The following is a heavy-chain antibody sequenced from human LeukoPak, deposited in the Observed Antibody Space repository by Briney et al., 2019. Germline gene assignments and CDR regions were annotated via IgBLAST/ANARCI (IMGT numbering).Heavy chain of an antibody. J-gene: IGHJ6*03. CDR1: GGTFSSYA. V-gene: IGHV1-69*05. CDR2: IIPIFGTA. CDR3: ARDAVGSSSGRYYHYYYMDV. Sequence: SVKVSCKASGGTFSSYAISWVRQAPGQGLEWMGGIIPIFGTANYAQKFQGRVTITTDESTSTAYMELSSLRSDDTAVYYCARDAVGSSSGRYYHYYYMDVWGKGTTVTVSS. D-gene: IGHD6-6*01.